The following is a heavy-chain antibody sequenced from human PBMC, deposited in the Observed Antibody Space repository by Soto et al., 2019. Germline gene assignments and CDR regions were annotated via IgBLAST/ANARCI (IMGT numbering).Heavy chain of an antibody. Sequence: QLQVQESGPGLVKPSETLSLTCTVSGGSVSSSSYSWGWIRQSPGKGLEWIGTIYSSENTYYNPSLLSRVTISVDTSKNEFSLGLGSVTAADTAVYYCARLNGYCISTNCHGYYGMDVWGQGTTVTVSS. V-gene: IGHV4-39*01. CDR1: GGSVSSSSYS. J-gene: IGHJ6*02. CDR3: ARLNGYCISTNCHGYYGMDV. D-gene: IGHD2-2*03. CDR2: IYSSENT.